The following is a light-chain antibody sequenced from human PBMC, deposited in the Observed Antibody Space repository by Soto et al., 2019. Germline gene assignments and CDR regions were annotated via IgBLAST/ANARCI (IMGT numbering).Light chain of an antibody. CDR1: QSFSKW. V-gene: IGKV1-5*01. CDR3: QQYNSYWYT. CDR2: DAS. J-gene: IGKJ2*01. Sequence: DIQMTQSPSTLSASVRDRVTITCRASQSFSKWLAWYQQNPGKAPKVLIYDASILESGVPSRFSGSGSGIEFTLTSSSLQPDDFATYYCQQYNSYWYTFGQGTKLEI.